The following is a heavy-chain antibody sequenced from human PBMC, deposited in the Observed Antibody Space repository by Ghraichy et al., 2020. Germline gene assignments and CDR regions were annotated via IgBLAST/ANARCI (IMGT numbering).Heavy chain of an antibody. CDR2: ISGSGGST. Sequence: GGSLRLSYAASGFAFTSHALSWVRQAPGKGLEWVSAISGSGGSTYYADPVKGRFTFSRDNSKNLLFLQMNSLRAEDPAVYYCAKDPMTTVTWGAFDIWGHGTIVTVPS. V-gene: IGHV3-23*01. J-gene: IGHJ3*02. D-gene: IGHD4-17*01. CDR3: AKDPMTTVTWGAFDI. CDR1: GFAFTSHA.